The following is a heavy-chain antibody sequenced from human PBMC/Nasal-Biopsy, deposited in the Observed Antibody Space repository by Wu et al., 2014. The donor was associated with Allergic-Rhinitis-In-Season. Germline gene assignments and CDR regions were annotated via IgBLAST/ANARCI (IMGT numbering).Heavy chain of an antibody. V-gene: IGHV3-23*01. CDR3: IRDSYSNSVYYGMDV. Sequence: LRLSCAASGFTFNSYAMSWVRQAPGKGLEWVSAISGSGGSTPYTDSVKGRFTTSRDNSRNTLYLQMNSLRPEDTAVYYCIRDSYSNSVYYGMDVWGQGTTVTVSS. D-gene: IGHD4-11*01. CDR1: GFTFNSYA. J-gene: IGHJ6*02. CDR2: ISGSGGST.